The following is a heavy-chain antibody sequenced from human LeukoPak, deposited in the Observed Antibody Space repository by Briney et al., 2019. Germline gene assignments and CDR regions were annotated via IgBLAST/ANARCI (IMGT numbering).Heavy chain of an antibody. V-gene: IGHV4-39*01. J-gene: IGHJ6*03. Sequence: NTSETLSLTCTVSGSSISSNSYYWGWIRQPPGKGLEWIGSMYYSGSTYYNPSLKSRVTISVDTSKNQFSLKLSSVTAADTAVYYCARHRGYYYYYMDVWGKGTTVTISS. CDR3: ARHRGYYYYYMDV. CDR2: MYYSGST. CDR1: GSSISSNSYY.